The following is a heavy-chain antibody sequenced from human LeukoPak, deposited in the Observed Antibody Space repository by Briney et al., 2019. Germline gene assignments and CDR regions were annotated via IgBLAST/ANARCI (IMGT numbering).Heavy chain of an antibody. J-gene: IGHJ4*02. Sequence: SETLSLTCSVSGGSISTYHWNWIRKPPGKGLEWIGYMQSSGISNYSPSLKSRVTIFVGTSKNQFVLNLSSVTAADTAVYYCARDKQHSYGRYFDHWGQGMLVTVSS. V-gene: IGHV4-59*01. CDR1: GGSISTYH. CDR3: ARDKQHSYGRYFDH. D-gene: IGHD5-18*01. CDR2: MQSSGIS.